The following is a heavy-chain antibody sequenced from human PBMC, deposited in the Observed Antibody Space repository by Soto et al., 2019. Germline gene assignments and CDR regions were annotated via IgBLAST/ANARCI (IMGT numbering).Heavy chain of an antibody. CDR1: GFSFSSHV. Sequence: EVQLVDSGGDLVQPGGSLRLSCAASGFSFSSHVMSWVRQAPGKGLEWVSSIIGSGGGTYYADSVKGRFIISRDNSKNTRHLQMNSLRVEDTAVYYCAKGWCDSSGQGTLVTVSS. J-gene: IGHJ5*01. CDR2: IIGSGGGT. CDR3: AKGWCDS. V-gene: IGHV3-23*04.